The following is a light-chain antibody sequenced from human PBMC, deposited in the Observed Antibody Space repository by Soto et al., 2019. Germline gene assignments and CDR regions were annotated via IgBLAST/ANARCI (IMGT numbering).Light chain of an antibody. Sequence: QSALTQPASVSGSPVQAITIACSGTSSDIGSYNHVALYQQFPGKIPKLMIYAVSDRPPGVSDRFSGSKSGITASLTISGLQTEDEADYYCISYTDRQSYLFGTGTKVTVL. V-gene: IGLV2-14*03. CDR3: ISYTDRQSYL. CDR2: AVS. CDR1: SSDIGSYNH. J-gene: IGLJ1*01.